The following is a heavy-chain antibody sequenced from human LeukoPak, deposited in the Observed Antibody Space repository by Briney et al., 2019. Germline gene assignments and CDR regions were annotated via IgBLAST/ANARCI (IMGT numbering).Heavy chain of an antibody. V-gene: IGHV4-59*01. CDR1: GGSISSYY. Sequence: PSETLSLTCTVSGGSISSYYWSWIRQPPGKGLEWIGYIYYSGSTNYNPSLKSRVTISVDTSKNQFSLKLSSVTAADTAVYYCARHVGHMNPPDYWGQGTLVTVSS. J-gene: IGHJ4*02. CDR3: ARHVGHMNPPDY. CDR2: IYYSGST. D-gene: IGHD3/OR15-3a*01.